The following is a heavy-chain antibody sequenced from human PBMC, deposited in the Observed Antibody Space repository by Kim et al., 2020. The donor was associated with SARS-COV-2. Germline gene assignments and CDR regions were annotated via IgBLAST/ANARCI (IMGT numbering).Heavy chain of an antibody. J-gene: IGHJ3*02. CDR2: INPNSGGT. V-gene: IGHV1-2*02. D-gene: IGHD1-26*01. CDR3: ARGWVVVGATTDAFDI. CDR1: GYTFTGYY. Sequence: ASVKVSCKASGYTFTGYYMHWVRQAPGQGLEWMGWINPNSGGTNYAQKFQGRVTMTRDTSISTAYMELSRLRSDDTAVYYCARGWVVVGATTDAFDIWGQGTMVTVSS.